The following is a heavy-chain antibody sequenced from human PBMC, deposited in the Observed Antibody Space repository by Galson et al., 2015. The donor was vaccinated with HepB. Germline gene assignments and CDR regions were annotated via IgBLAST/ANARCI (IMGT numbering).Heavy chain of an antibody. CDR1: GFTFSSYW. Sequence: SLRLSCAASGFTFSSYWMSWVRQAPGKGLEWVANIKQDGSEKYYVDSVKGRFTISRDNAKNSLYLQMNSLRAEDTAVYYCAREVGATPSYWSNWGQGTLVTVSS. D-gene: IGHD1-26*01. J-gene: IGHJ4*02. CDR2: IKQDGSEK. V-gene: IGHV3-7*03. CDR3: AREVGATPSYWSN.